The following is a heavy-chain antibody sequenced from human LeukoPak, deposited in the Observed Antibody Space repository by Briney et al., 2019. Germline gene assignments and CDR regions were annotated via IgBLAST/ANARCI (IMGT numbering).Heavy chain of an antibody. CDR1: GGSISSSSYY. V-gene: IGHV4-39*01. CDR2: IYYSGST. J-gene: IGHJ5*02. Sequence: SETLSLTCTVSGGSISSSSYYWGWIRQPPGKGLEWIGSIYYSGSTYYNPSLKSRVTISVDTSKKQYSLKLSSVTAADTAVYYCARQRCGGDCYSGPLWWFGLLGQGTLVNVFS. D-gene: IGHD2-21*02. CDR3: ARQRCGGDCYSGPLWWFGL.